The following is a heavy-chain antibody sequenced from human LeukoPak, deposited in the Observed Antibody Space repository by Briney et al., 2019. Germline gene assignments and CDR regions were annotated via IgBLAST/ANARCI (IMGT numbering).Heavy chain of an antibody. D-gene: IGHD1-26*01. CDR1: GYTFTSYY. J-gene: IGHJ6*02. CDR3: ARDRGGVGATFLGYGVDV. CDR2: VNPSGGTT. Sequence: ASVKVSCKASGYTFTSYYLHWMRQAPGQGLEWMGIVNPSGGTTNYAQKFQGRVTLTRDTSTSTVYMVLSSLRSEDTAVYYCARDRGGVGATFLGYGVDVWGQGTTVTVSS. V-gene: IGHV1-46*01.